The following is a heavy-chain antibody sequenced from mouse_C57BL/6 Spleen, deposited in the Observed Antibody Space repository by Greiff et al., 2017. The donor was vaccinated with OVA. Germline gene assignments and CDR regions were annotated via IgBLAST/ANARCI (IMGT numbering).Heavy chain of an antibody. CDR2: IYPGDGDT. J-gene: IGHJ4*01. Sequence: QVQLQQSGPELVKPGASVKISCKASGYAFSSSWMNWVKQRPGKGLEWIGRIYPGDGDTNYNGKFKGKATLTADKSSSTAYMQLSSLTSEDSAVYFCARGRTTVVARDYAMDYWGQGTSVTVSS. D-gene: IGHD1-1*01. V-gene: IGHV1-82*01. CDR1: GYAFSSSW. CDR3: ARGRTTVVARDYAMDY.